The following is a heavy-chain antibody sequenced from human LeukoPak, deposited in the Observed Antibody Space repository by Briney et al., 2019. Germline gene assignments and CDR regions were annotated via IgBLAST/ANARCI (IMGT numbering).Heavy chain of an antibody. CDR3: ARMDIVTELYFQH. CDR2: IYYSGST. CDR1: GGSISSYY. Sequence: PSETLSLTCTVSGGSISSYYWSWIRQPPGKGPAWIGYIYYSGSTNYNPSLKSRVTISVDTSKNQFSLKLSSVTAADTAVYYCARMDIVTELYFQHWGQGTLVTVSS. V-gene: IGHV4-59*01. J-gene: IGHJ1*01. D-gene: IGHD5-12*01.